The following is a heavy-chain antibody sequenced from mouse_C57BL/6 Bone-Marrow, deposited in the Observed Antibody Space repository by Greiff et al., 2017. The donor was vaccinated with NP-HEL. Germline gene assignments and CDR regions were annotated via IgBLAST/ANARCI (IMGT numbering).Heavy chain of an antibody. V-gene: IGHV1-72*01. CDR3: ARSRNDYDCSV. CDR1: GYTFTSYW. CDR2: IDPNSGGT. Sequence: QVQLQQPGAELVKPGASVKLSCKASGYTFTSYWMHWVKQRPGRGLEWIGRIDPNSGGTKYNEKFKSKATLTVDKPSSPAYMQLSSLASEDSAGYYCARSRNDYDCSVWGTGTTVTVSS. D-gene: IGHD2-4*01. J-gene: IGHJ1*03.